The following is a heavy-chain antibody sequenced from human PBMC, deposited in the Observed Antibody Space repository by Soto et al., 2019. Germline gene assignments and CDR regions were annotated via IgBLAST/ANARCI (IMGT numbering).Heavy chain of an antibody. Sequence: SETLSLTCAVSGASIGRGYDYWGWIRQPPGKGLEWIGNVDFSGSNSYNPSLKSRVKMSVDTSKNQLSLKLTSVTASDTAVYYCARPQRGHSGGSQFAPWGQGTLVTVSS. CDR2: VDFSGSN. V-gene: IGHV4-39*01. CDR1: GASIGRGYDY. CDR3: ARPQRGHSGGSQFAP. J-gene: IGHJ5*02. D-gene: IGHD6-19*01.